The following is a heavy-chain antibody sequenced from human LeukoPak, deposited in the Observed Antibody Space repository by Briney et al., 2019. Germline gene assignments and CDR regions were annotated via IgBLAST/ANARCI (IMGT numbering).Heavy chain of an antibody. Sequence: GASVKVSCKASGYTFTGYYMHWVRQAPGQGLEWMGIINPSGGSTSYAQKFQGRVTMTRDTSTSTVYMELSSLRSEDTAVYYCARGPMITFGGVIVPYFDYWGQGTLVTVSS. J-gene: IGHJ4*02. CDR2: INPSGGST. D-gene: IGHD3-16*02. CDR1: GYTFTGYY. V-gene: IGHV1-46*01. CDR3: ARGPMITFGGVIVPYFDY.